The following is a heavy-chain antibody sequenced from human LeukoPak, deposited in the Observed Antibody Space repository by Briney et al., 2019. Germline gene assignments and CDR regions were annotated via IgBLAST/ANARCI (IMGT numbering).Heavy chain of an antibody. V-gene: IGHV4-4*07. J-gene: IGHJ5*02. CDR2: IYTSGST. Sequence: GSLRLSCAASGFTFSDYYMSWIRQPPGKGLEWIGRIYTSGSTNYNPSLKSRVTMSVDTSKNQFSLKLSSLTAADTAAYYCARGGIAARYNWFDPWGQGTLVTVSS. CDR3: ARGGIAARYNWFDP. CDR1: GFTFSDYY. D-gene: IGHD6-6*01.